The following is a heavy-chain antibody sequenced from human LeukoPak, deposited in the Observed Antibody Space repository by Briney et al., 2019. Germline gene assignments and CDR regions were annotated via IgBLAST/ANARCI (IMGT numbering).Heavy chain of an antibody. D-gene: IGHD6-6*01. CDR2: INHSGST. J-gene: IGHJ6*03. Sequence: PPETLSLTRVVYGGSLSGYYWSWIRQPPGRGVERMGEINHSGSTDYNPSLKSRVTISVDTSKNQLSLKLSSVTAADTAVYYCAPARPTNYYYWCYMDVWGKGTTVTVSS. CDR3: APARPTNYYYWCYMDV. CDR1: GGSLSGYY. V-gene: IGHV4-34*01.